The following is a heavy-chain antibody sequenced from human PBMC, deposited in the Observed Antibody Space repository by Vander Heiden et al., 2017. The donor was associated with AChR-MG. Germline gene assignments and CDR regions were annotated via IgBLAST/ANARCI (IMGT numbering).Heavy chain of an antibody. J-gene: IGHJ3*02. CDR1: GGSFSGYY. CDR3: ARGFFRIAAAGTGAFDI. CDR2: INHSGST. Sequence: QVQLQQWGAGLLEPSETLSLTCAVYGGSFSGYYWSWSRQPPGKGLEWIGEINHSGSTNYNPSLKSRVTISVDTSKNQFSLKLSSVTAADTAVYYCARGFFRIAAAGTGAFDIWGQGTMVTVSS. V-gene: IGHV4-34*01. D-gene: IGHD6-13*01.